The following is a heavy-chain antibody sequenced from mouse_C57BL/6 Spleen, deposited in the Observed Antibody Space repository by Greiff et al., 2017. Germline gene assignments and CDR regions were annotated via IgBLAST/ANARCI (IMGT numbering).Heavy chain of an antibody. D-gene: IGHD1-1*01. CDR3: AREVFTTVVATDCAMDY. Sequence: VQLQQSGAELVRPGSSVKMSCKTSGYTFTSYGINWVKQRPGQGLEWIGYIYIGNGYTEYNEKFKGKATLTLDTSSSTAYMQLSSLTSEDSAIYFCAREVFTTVVATDCAMDYWGQGTSVTVSS. CDR2: IYIGNGYT. CDR1: GYTFTSYG. V-gene: IGHV1-58*01. J-gene: IGHJ4*01.